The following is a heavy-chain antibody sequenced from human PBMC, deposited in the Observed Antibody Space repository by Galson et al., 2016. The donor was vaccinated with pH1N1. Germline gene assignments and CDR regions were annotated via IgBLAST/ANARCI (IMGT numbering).Heavy chain of an antibody. J-gene: IGHJ5*02. CDR1: GYTFTSYG. D-gene: IGHD3-16*01. Sequence: SVKVSCKASGYTFTSYGINWVRQAPGQGLECMGWINPDSGGTNYAQRFQGRVTMTRDTSISTAYMELSRLTSDDTAVYYCTRVGRLRSDFDPWGQGTLVTVSS. CDR3: TRVGRLRSDFDP. CDR2: INPDSGGT. V-gene: IGHV1-2*02.